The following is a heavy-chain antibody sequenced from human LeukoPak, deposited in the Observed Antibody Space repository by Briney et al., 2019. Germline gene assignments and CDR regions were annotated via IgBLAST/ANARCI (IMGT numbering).Heavy chain of an antibody. CDR1: GFTFSSYS. CDR3: ARGSWDNPHEKYYFDY. V-gene: IGHV3-21*04. CDR2: ISSSSSYI. J-gene: IGHJ4*02. D-gene: IGHD1-14*01. Sequence: GGSLRLSCAASGFTFSSYSMNWVRQAPGKGLEWVSSISSSSSYIYYADSVKGRFTISRDNAKNSLYLQMNSLRAEDTAVYYCARGSWDNPHEKYYFDYWGQGTLVTVSS.